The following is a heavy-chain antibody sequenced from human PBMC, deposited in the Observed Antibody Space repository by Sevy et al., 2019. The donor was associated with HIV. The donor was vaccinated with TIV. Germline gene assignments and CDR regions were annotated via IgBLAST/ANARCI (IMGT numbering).Heavy chain of an antibody. V-gene: IGHV3-21*04. CDR1: GFTFSSYS. J-gene: IGHJ6*02. CDR3: ARDCSSTTCLWGLDF. Sequence: GGSLRLSCAASGFTFSSYSMNWVRQAPGKGLEWVSSISSSSSYIYYADSVKGRFTMSRDNAKNSLYLQMNSLRVEDTVLYYCARDCSSTTCLWGLDFWGQGTTVTVSS. CDR2: ISSSSSYI. D-gene: IGHD2-2*01.